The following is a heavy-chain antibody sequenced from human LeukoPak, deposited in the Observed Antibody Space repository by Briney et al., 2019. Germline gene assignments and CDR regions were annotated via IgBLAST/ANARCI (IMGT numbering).Heavy chain of an antibody. V-gene: IGHV4-39*07. CDR2: IYYSGTT. D-gene: IGHD5-18*01. CDR3: ARSVRGYSYGYCDY. Sequence: SETLSLTCTVSGGSISSSSYYWDWIRQPPGKGLEWIGTIYYSGTTYYNPSFKSRVTMSVDTSKNQFSLKVNSVTAADTAVYYCARSVRGYSYGYCDYWGQGTPVTVSS. CDR1: GGSISSSSYY. J-gene: IGHJ4*02.